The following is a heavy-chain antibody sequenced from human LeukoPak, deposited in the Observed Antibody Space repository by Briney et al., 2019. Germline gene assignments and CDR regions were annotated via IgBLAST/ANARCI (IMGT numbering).Heavy chain of an antibody. CDR2: INHSGST. J-gene: IGHJ4*02. D-gene: IGHD3-16*01. Sequence: SETLSLTCAVYGGSFSGYYWSWIRQPPGKGLEWIGEINHSGSTNYNPSLKSRVTISVDTSKNQFSLKLSSVTAADTAVYYCASARGPIMITWGQGTLVTVSS. CDR3: ASARGPIMIT. V-gene: IGHV4-34*01. CDR1: GGSFSGYY.